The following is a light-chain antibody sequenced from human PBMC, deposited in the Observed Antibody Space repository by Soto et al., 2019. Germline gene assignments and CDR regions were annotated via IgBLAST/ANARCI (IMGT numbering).Light chain of an antibody. Sequence: QSVLTQPPSVSAAPGRRVTISCSGNSSNIGNNVVSWYQQFPGTAPRLLIYDNSMRPSGIPDRFSGSKSGTSATLGITGLQTGDEADYYYGTWDTSLSAGRAVFGGGTKLTVL. V-gene: IGLV1-51*01. CDR1: SSNIGNNV. CDR2: DNS. J-gene: IGLJ3*02. CDR3: GTWDTSLSAGRAV.